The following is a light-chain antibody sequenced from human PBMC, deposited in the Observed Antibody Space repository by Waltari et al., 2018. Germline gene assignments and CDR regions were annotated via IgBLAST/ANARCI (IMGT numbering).Light chain of an antibody. J-gene: IGLJ3*02. V-gene: IGLV2-14*03. Sequence: QSVLTKPASVSGSSGQWITLSCPGTSSDVGTYIFVSWYQQHPGKAPKIVIYDVRKRPSGVSDRCSGSKSGNTASLTISGLQAEDEADYYCSSYTSGNTWVFGGGTKLTVL. CDR3: SSYTSGNTWV. CDR1: SSDVGTYIF. CDR2: DVR.